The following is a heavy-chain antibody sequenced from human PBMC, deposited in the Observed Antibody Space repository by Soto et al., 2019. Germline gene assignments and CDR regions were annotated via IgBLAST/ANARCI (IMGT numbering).Heavy chain of an antibody. Sequence: QVQLVESGGGVVQPGRSLRLSCAASGFTFIDFAMYWVRQAPGKGLEWVAVISYDATRQHYAHAVEGRFTISTDWNTLYLNLNSLRPDDTAVYYCARGRVFAGGWNDYFDYWGPGTVVTVSS. D-gene: IGHD1-1*01. CDR1: GFTFIDFA. CDR3: ARGRVFAGGWNDYFDY. J-gene: IGHJ4*02. V-gene: IGHV3-30*04. CDR2: ISYDATRQ.